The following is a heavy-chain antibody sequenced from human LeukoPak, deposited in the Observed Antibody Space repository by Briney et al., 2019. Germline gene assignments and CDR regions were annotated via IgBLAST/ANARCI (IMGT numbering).Heavy chain of an antibody. V-gene: IGHV1-8*01. J-gene: IGHJ4*02. CDR3: ARGPYYDSSGNYYLSIDY. CDR1: GYTFISYD. D-gene: IGHD3-22*01. Sequence: ASVKVSCKASGYTFISYDINWVRQATGQGLEWMAWMNPNSGNTGYAQKFQGRVTMTRSTSISTAYMELSSLRSEDTAVYYCARGPYYDSSGNYYLSIDYWGQGTLVTVSS. CDR2: MNPNSGNT.